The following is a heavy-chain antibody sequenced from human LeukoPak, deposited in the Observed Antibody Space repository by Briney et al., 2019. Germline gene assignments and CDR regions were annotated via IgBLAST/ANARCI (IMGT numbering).Heavy chain of an antibody. CDR2: INHSGST. V-gene: IGHV4-4*02. CDR1: GRSISSTNW. Sequence: SGTLSLTCAVSGRSISSTNWWTCVRQPPGKGLEWIGEINHSGSTNYNPSLKSRVTLSVDKSNNQFSLKLSSVPAADTAIYYCARARKENYYDSSGRWFDRWGQGTLVTVSS. CDR3: ARARKENYYDSSGRWFDR. D-gene: IGHD3-22*01. J-gene: IGHJ5*02.